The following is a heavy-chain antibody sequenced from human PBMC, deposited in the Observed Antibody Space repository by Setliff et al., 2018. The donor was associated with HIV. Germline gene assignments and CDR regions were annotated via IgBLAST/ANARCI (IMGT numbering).Heavy chain of an antibody. V-gene: IGHV2-70*04. CDR1: GFSLSTSGMR. Sequence: SGPTLVNPTQTLTLTCTFSGFSLSTSGMRVSWIRQPPGKALEWLARIDWDDDKFYSTSLKTRLTISKDTSKNQVVLTMTNMDPVDTATYYCARANSSWYKVVFDLWGQGTMVTVSS. J-gene: IGHJ3*01. CDR2: IDWDDDK. D-gene: IGHD6-13*01. CDR3: ARANSSWYKVVFDL.